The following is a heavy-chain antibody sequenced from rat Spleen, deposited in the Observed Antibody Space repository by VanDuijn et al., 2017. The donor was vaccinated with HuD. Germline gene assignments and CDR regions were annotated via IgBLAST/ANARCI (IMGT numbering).Heavy chain of an antibody. V-gene: IGHV2-45*01. D-gene: IGHD4-2*01. J-gene: IGHJ2*01. CDR2: MWSGGST. CDR1: GFSLSNYG. CDR3: AREAWNTGYFDY. Sequence: QVQLKESGPGLVQPSQTLSLTCTVSGFSLSNYGVIWVRQPPGKGLEWMGVMWSGGSTDYNSALKSRLSISRDTSKNQVFLKMNRLQSEDTTTYYCAREAWNTGYFDYWGQGVMVTVSS.